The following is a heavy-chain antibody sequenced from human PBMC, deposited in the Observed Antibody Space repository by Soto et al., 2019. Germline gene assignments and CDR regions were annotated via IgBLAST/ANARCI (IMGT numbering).Heavy chain of an antibody. CDR2: ISGSGGDT. J-gene: IGHJ4*02. CDR3: AKAMGRRPPAPSSY. D-gene: IGHD2-8*01. CDR1: GFSFSTYL. Sequence: GGALVICCAAYGFSFSTYLMRWVRQAPGKGLEWVSVISGSGGDTYYADSVKGRFTISRDNSKNTLSLQMNSLRAEDTAVYYCAKAMGRRPPAPSSYWGQGTQVTLS. V-gene: IGHV3-23*01.